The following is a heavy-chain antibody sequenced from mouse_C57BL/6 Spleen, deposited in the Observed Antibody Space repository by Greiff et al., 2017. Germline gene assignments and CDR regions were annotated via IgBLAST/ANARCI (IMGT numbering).Heavy chain of an antibody. Sequence: SGAELVRPGASVTLSCKASGYTFTDYEMHWVKQTPVHGLEWIGAIDPETGGTAYNQKFKGKAILTADKSSSTAYMELRSLTSEDSAVYYCTTGYGSSYEYAMGYWGQGTSVTVSS. J-gene: IGHJ4*01. V-gene: IGHV1-15*01. CDR1: GYTFTDYE. D-gene: IGHD1-1*01. CDR3: TTGYGSSYEYAMGY. CDR2: IDPETGGT.